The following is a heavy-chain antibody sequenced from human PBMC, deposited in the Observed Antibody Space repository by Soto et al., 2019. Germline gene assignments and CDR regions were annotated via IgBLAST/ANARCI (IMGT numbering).Heavy chain of an antibody. CDR1: GFTFSSYR. J-gene: IGHJ6*02. D-gene: IGHD1-26*01. CDR3: ARYSGSYYLLYGMDV. CDR2: INSDGSST. V-gene: IGHV3-74*01. Sequence: LRLSCAASGFTFSSYRMHWVRQAPGKGLVWVSRINSDGSSTSYADSVKGRFTISRDNAKNTLYLQMNSLRAEDTAVYYCARYSGSYYLLYGMDVWGQGTTVTVSS.